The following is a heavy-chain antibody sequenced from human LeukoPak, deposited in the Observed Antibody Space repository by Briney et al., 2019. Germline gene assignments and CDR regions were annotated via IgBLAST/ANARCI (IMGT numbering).Heavy chain of an antibody. CDR1: GGTFSSYA. CDR2: IIPMFGTA. Sequence: GASVKVSCKASGGTFSSYAISWVRQAPGQGLEWMGGIIPMFGTANYAQKFQGRVTITADESTSTAYMELSSLRSEDTAVYYCARDRYGYSGYDEGRPDFDIWGQGTMVTVSS. V-gene: IGHV1-69*13. J-gene: IGHJ3*02. D-gene: IGHD5-12*01. CDR3: ARDRYGYSGYDEGRPDFDI.